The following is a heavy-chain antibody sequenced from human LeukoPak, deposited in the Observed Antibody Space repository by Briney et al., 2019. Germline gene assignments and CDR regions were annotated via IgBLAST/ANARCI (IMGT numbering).Heavy chain of an antibody. D-gene: IGHD3-3*01. CDR3: AGGAYDFWSGYYPHFDY. CDR1: GYTFTSYD. Sequence: ASVKVSCKASGYTFTSYDINWVRQATGQGLEWMGWMNPNSGNTGYAQKFQGRVTMTRNTSISTAYMELSSLRSEDTAVYYCAGGAYDFWSGYYPHFDYWGQGTLVTVSS. V-gene: IGHV1-8*01. CDR2: MNPNSGNT. J-gene: IGHJ4*02.